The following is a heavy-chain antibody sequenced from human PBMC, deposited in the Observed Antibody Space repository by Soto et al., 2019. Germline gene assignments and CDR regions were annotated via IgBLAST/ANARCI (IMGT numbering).Heavy chain of an antibody. V-gene: IGHV1-69*13. J-gene: IGHJ4*02. CDR3: AKRRTRSYGDYCFDY. CDR2: IIPIFGTA. Sequence: SVKVSCKASGGTFSSYAISWVRQAPGQGLEWMGGIIPIFGTANYAQKFQGRVTITADESTSTAYMELSSLRSEDTAVYYCAKRRTRSYGDYCFDYWGQGTLVTVSS. CDR1: GGTFSSYA. D-gene: IGHD4-17*01.